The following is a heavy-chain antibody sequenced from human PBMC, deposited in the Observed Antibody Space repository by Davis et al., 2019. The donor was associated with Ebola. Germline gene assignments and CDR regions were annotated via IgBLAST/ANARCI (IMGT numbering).Heavy chain of an antibody. CDR2: ITKGSDAL. Sequence: PGGSLRLSCAASGFVFSDFSMNWVRQAPGKGLEWITYITKGSDALHYADSVKGRFTVSRDNAKNSVFLQMSSLRDEDSAVYYCARDRFFAFDFWGQGVHVSVSS. D-gene: IGHD3/OR15-3a*01. J-gene: IGHJ4*02. V-gene: IGHV3-48*02. CDR3: ARDRFFAFDF. CDR1: GFVFSDFS.